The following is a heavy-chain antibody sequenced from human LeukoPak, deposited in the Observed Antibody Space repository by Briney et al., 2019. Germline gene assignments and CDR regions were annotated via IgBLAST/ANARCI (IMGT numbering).Heavy chain of an antibody. CDR1: GLTFSSY. V-gene: IGHV3-23*01. D-gene: IGHD6-6*01. Sequence: GGSLRLSCAASGLTFSSYVNCVRQAPAKGLEGVSAFTGSNGGTYYADTVKGRFTISRDNSKDTLYLQMSGLRAEDTAVYYCAQSRLSSNYLDNWGQGSLVTVSS. CDR3: AQSRLSSNYLDN. CDR2: FTGSNGGT. J-gene: IGHJ4*02.